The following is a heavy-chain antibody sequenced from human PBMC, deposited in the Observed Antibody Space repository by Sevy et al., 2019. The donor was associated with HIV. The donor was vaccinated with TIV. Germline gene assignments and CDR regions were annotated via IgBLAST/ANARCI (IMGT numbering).Heavy chain of an antibody. Sequence: ASVKVSCKPSGYTFTTFGINWVRQAPGQGLEWMAWINIYTGNTIYAQSLQGRVTLTRDTSTNTAYMELRSLTSDDTAVYYCARMRKLGRPSDPWGQGALVTVSS. J-gene: IGHJ5*02. CDR1: GYTFTTFG. D-gene: IGHD3-10*01. V-gene: IGHV1-18*01. CDR3: ARMRKLGRPSDP. CDR2: INIYTGNT.